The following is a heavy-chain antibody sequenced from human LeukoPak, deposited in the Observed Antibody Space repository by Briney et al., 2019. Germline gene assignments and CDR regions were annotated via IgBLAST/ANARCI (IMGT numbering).Heavy chain of an antibody. CDR2: INPNSGGT. J-gene: IGHJ5*02. Sequence: GSVTDSCKASGYTFTGSYIHSVRQAPGEGGEWMGWINPNSGGTNYAQKFQGRVTMTRDTSISTAYMEHSRLRSDDTAVYYCARRVTGITVAGTVAWFDPWGQGTLVTVSS. V-gene: IGHV1-2*02. CDR1: GYTFTGSY. D-gene: IGHD6-19*01. CDR3: ARRVTGITVAGTVAWFDP.